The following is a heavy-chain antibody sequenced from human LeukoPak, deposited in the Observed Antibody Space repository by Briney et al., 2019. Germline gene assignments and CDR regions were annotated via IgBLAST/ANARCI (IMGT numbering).Heavy chain of an antibody. V-gene: IGHV3-74*01. CDR1: GFTFDDYG. Sequence: GGSLRLSCAASGFTFDDYGMSWVRQAPGKGLVWVSRIKNDGSITIYADSVKGRFTISRDNAKNTLFLQMNSLRVDDTAVYYCARDDYNRHWGQGTLVTVSS. D-gene: IGHD1-14*01. J-gene: IGHJ4*02. CDR2: IKNDGSIT. CDR3: ARDDYNRH.